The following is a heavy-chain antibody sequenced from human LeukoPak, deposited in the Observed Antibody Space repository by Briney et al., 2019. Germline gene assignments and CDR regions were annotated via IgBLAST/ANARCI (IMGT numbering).Heavy chain of an antibody. V-gene: IGHV3-23*01. J-gene: IGHJ4*02. CDR3: AKTLSYSSGWVY. D-gene: IGHD6-19*01. CDR1: GLTFSNYA. Sequence: TGGSLRLSCAASGLTFSNYAMTWVRQAPGKGLEWVSGISGSGGSTYYADSVQGRFTTSRDNSKSTLYLQMNSLRAEDTAVYYCAKTLSYSSGWVYWGQGTLVTVSS. CDR2: ISGSGGST.